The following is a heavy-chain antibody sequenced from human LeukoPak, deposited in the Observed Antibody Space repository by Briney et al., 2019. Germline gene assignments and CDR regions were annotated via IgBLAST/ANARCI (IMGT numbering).Heavy chain of an antibody. V-gene: IGHV4-61*02. Sequence: SETLSLTCTVSGYAISSAYYWGWIRQPAGKGLEWIGRIYTSGSTNYNPSLKSRVTISVDTSKNQFSLKLSSVTAADTAVYYCARGSLTGYYIPGGDYWGQGTLVTVSS. CDR3: ARGSLTGYYIPGGDY. J-gene: IGHJ4*02. CDR2: IYTSGST. CDR1: GYAISSAYY. D-gene: IGHD3-9*01.